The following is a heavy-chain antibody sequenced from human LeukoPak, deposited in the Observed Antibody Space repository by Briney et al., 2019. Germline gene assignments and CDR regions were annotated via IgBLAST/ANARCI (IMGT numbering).Heavy chain of an antibody. J-gene: IGHJ4*02. D-gene: IGHD1-14*01. CDR3: ARQPEQYYFDY. CDR1: GGSISSSTHY. Sequence: SETLSLTCAVSGGSISSSTHYWGWIRQPPGKGLEWIGSFYYSGDTYYNPSLKSRVTISVDTSKNQFSLKLSSVTAADTAVYYCARQPEQYYFDYWGQGTLVTVSS. V-gene: IGHV4-39*07. CDR2: FYYSGDT.